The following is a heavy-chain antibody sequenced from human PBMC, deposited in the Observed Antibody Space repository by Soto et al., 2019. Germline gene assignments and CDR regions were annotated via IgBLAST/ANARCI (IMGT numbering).Heavy chain of an antibody. D-gene: IGHD1-1*01. Sequence: SETLSLTCAVYGGSFSGYYWSWIRQPPGKGLEWIGYIYYSGSTNYNPSLKSRVTISVDTSKNQFSLKLSSVTAADTAVYYCARVRNKVGASRFDPWGQGTLVTVSS. CDR3: ARVRNKVGASRFDP. CDR2: IYYSGST. J-gene: IGHJ5*02. V-gene: IGHV4-59*01. CDR1: GGSFSGYY.